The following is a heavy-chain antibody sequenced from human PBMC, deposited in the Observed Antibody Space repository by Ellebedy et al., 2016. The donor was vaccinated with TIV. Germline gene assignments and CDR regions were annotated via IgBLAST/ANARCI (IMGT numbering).Heavy chain of an antibody. V-gene: IGHV3-53*01. J-gene: IGHJ4*02. CDR3: AKEDYSESRGTVSFDY. D-gene: IGHD2-15*01. CDR1: GFTVGSNY. Sequence: PGGSLRLSCAASGFTVGSNYMNWVRQAPGKGLEWVSIIYNTGRTFYADSVKGRFTISRDISLNTVFLQMSSLRAEDTAVYYCAKEDYSESRGTVSFDYWGQGTLVAVS. CDR2: IYNTGRT.